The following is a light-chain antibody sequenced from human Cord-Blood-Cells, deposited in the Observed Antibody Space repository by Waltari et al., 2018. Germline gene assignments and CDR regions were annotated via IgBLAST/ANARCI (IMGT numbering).Light chain of an antibody. J-gene: IGKJ2*01. CDR2: GAS. CDR1: QSVSSSY. V-gene: IGKV3-20*01. CDR3: QQYGSSPPYT. Sequence: TQSPGTLSLSPGERATLPCRASQSVSSSYLGWYQQKPGQAPRLLIYGASSRATGIPDRFSGSGSGTDFTLTISRLEPEDFAVYYCQQYGSSPPYTFGQGTKLEIK.